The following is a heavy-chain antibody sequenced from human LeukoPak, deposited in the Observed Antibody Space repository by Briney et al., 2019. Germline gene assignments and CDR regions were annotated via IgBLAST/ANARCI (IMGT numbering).Heavy chain of an antibody. V-gene: IGHV1-46*01. D-gene: IGHD4-17*01. J-gene: IGHJ4*02. CDR3: ARGKDYGDYY. Sequence: ASVNVSCKTFGYAFTSYYMHWVRQAPGQGLEWMGIINPSGGSTSYAQKFQGRVTMTRDTSTSTVYMELRSLRSEVTPWDYCARGKDYGDYYWRQGTLVTVCS. CDR2: INPSGGST. CDR1: GYAFTSYY.